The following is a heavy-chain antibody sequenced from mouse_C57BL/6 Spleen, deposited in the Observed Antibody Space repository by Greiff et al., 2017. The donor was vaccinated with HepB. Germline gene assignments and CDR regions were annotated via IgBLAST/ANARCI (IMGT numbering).Heavy chain of an antibody. Sequence: EVMLVESGGGLVKPGGSLKLSCAASGFTFSDYGMHWVRQAPEKGLEWVAYISSGSSTIYYADTVKGRFTISRDNAKNTLFLQMTSLRSEDTAMYYCARPGYDYKWYFDVWGTGTTVTVSS. CDR3: ARPGYDYKWYFDV. CDR2: ISSGSSTI. J-gene: IGHJ1*03. D-gene: IGHD2-4*01. V-gene: IGHV5-17*01. CDR1: GFTFSDYG.